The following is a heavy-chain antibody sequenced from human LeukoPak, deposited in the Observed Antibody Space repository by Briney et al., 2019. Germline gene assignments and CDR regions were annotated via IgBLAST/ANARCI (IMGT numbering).Heavy chain of an antibody. CDR3: AKWQQLSQSAFDI. V-gene: IGHV3-23*01. Sequence: PGGSLRLSCAASGFTFSSYAMSWVRQAPGKGLEWISAISGDGGSTFYADSVKGRFTISRDNSRNTLYLQMNSLRAEDTAVYFCAKWQQLSQSAFDIWGQGTMVTVSS. J-gene: IGHJ3*02. D-gene: IGHD6-13*01. CDR1: GFTFSSYA. CDR2: ISGDGGST.